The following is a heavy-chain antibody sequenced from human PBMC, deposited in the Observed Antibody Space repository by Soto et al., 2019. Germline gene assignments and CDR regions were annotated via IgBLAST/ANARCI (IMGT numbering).Heavy chain of an antibody. Sequence: PGGSLRLSCAASGFTFSDYYMSWIRQAPGKGLEWVSYISSSGSTIYYADSVKGRFTISRDNAKNSLYLQMNSLRAEDTAVYYCARDSRSNWNQHSYYYYYGMDVWGQGTTVTVSS. CDR2: ISSSGSTI. D-gene: IGHD1-20*01. V-gene: IGHV3-11*01. CDR1: GFTFSDYY. CDR3: ARDSRSNWNQHSYYYYYGMDV. J-gene: IGHJ6*02.